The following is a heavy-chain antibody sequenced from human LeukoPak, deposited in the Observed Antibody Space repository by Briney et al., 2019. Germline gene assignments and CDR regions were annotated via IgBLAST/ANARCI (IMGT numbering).Heavy chain of an antibody. Sequence: GGSLGLSCAATGFTFSNYAMSWVRQAPGKGLEWVSSISDSGGKTYYADSVKGRFAISRDNSKNTLYLQMDSLRAEDTAVYYCAKGRLVLDYWGQGTLVTVSS. CDR2: ISDSGGKT. J-gene: IGHJ4*02. CDR3: AKGRLVLDY. V-gene: IGHV3-23*01. D-gene: IGHD6-6*01. CDR1: GFTFSNYA.